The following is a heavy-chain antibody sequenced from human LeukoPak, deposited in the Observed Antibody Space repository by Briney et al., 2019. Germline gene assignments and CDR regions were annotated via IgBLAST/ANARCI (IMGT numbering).Heavy chain of an antibody. CDR3: ASLTENHLDSSGYYSSYWYFDL. Sequence: SETLSLTCTVSGGSISSYYWSWIRQPPGKGLEWIGYIYYSGSTNYNPSLKSRVTISVDTSKNQFSLKLSSVTAADTAVYYCASLTENHLDSSGYYSSYWYFDLWGRGTLVTVSS. J-gene: IGHJ2*01. D-gene: IGHD3-22*01. V-gene: IGHV4-59*01. CDR2: IYYSGST. CDR1: GGSISSYY.